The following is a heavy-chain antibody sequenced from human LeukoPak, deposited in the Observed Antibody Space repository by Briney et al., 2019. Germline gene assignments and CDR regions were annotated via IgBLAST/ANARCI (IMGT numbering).Heavy chain of an antibody. J-gene: IGHJ6*04. CDR1: GFTFSSYS. CDR3: AKSTRAVMAMMDV. Sequence: GGSLRLSCAASGFTFSSYSMNWVRQAPGKGLEWVPSISSRSTYIYHADSVKGRFTISRDNAKNSLFLQMNSLRAEDTAVYFCAKSTRAVMAMMDVWGKGTTVTVSS. D-gene: IGHD3-16*01. V-gene: IGHV3-21*01. CDR2: ISSRSTYI.